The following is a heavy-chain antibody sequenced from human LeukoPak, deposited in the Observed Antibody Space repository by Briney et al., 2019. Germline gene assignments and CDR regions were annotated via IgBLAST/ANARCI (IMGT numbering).Heavy chain of an antibody. CDR1: GFTFSSYG. CDR3: ARDSASTPLDY. V-gene: IGHV3-33*01. D-gene: IGHD1-26*01. J-gene: IGHJ4*02. CDR2: VSNDGRNE. Sequence: PGRSLRLSCATSGFTFSSYGIHWVHQAPGKGMEWVAVVSNDGRNEYYADSVQGRFSISRDNSKNTVYLQMNSLRAEDTAVYYCARDSASTPLDYWGQGTLVTVSS.